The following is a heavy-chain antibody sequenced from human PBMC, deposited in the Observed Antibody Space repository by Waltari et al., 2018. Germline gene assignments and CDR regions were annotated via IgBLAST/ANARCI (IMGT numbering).Heavy chain of an antibody. CDR1: GGSISSSSSYY. J-gene: IGHJ4*02. V-gene: IGHV4-39*01. Sequence: QLQLQEPGPGLVKPSETLSLTCTVSGGSISSSSSYYWGWIRQPPGKGLEWIGSIYYSGGTYDNQPLKSRVTISVDTTKNQFALGLTAVTAADTAVYHCARHGRPRGWYQNPMDYWGKGTLVTVSS. CDR2: IYYSGGT. D-gene: IGHD6-19*01. CDR3: ARHGRPRGWYQNPMDY.